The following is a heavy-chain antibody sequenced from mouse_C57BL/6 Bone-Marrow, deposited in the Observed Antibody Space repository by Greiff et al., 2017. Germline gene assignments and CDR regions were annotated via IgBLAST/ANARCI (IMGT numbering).Heavy chain of an antibody. V-gene: IGHV1-7*01. CDR1: GYTFTSYW. J-gene: IGHJ1*03. D-gene: IGHD1-1*01. CDR3: ARRKVYYYGSSDVSWYFDV. CDR2: INPSSGCT. Sequence: VQLQQSGAELAKPGASVTLSCKASGYTFTSYWMHWVKQRPGQGLEWIGYINPSSGCTTYNQKFKDKATLTADKSSSTAYMQLRSLTSEDSAVSYCARRKVYYYGSSDVSWYFDVWGTGTTVTVSS.